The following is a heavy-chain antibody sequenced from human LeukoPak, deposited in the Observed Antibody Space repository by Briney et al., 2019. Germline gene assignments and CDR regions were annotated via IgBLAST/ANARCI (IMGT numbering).Heavy chain of an antibody. CDR2: IHYTGST. Sequence: KSSETLSLTCTVYGGSINSYYWSWIRQPPGKGLECIGYIHYTGSTNYNPSLKSRVTISVDTSKSQFSLKLSSVTAADTAIYYCARGGYYGSGNDFRFDPWGQGTLVTVSS. J-gene: IGHJ5*02. V-gene: IGHV4-59*01. CDR3: ARGGYYGSGNDFRFDP. CDR1: GGSINSYY. D-gene: IGHD3-10*01.